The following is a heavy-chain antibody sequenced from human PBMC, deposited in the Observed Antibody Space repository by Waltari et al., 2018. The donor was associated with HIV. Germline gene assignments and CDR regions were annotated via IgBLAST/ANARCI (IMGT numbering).Heavy chain of an antibody. V-gene: IGHV7-4-1*02. J-gene: IGHJ5*02. CDR3: AKLGNYNWLDP. D-gene: IGHD7-27*01. CDR2: INTITGNP. CDR1: GYIFTKYA. Sequence: QVQLVQSGSELKKPGASVKVSCKASGYIFTKYAMNWVRQAPGQGLEWMGWINTITGNPTCAQGFTGRFVFSLDTSVSTAYLQISSLKPEDTAVYYCAKLGNYNWLDPWGQGTLVTVSS.